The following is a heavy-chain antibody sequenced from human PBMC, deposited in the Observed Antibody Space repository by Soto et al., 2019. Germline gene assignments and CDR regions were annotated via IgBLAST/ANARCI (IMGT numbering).Heavy chain of an antibody. Sequence: SETMSLTCTVSNASISSRKWWTWFRQTPGKGLEWIGEIYHSGSINHNPSLKSRVTMSVDKSNNQFSLKMTSVTAADTAVYYCARSLVGATTLGFDYWGQGTLVT. CDR1: NASISSRKW. V-gene: IGHV4-4*02. CDR3: ARSLVGATTLGFDY. CDR2: IYHSGSI. J-gene: IGHJ4*02. D-gene: IGHD1-26*01.